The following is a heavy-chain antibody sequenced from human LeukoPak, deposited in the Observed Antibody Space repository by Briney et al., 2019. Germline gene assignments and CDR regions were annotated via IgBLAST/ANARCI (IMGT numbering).Heavy chain of an antibody. CDR2: IYSGGST. CDR1: GFTFSSYS. CDR3: ARGLIAAPLDP. Sequence: QTGGSLRLSCAASGFTFSSYSMNWVRQAPGKGLEWVSVIYSGGSTYYADSVKGRFTISRDNSKNTLYLQMSSLRAEDTAVYYCARGLIAAPLDPWGQGTLVTVSS. D-gene: IGHD6-13*01. J-gene: IGHJ5*02. V-gene: IGHV3-53*01.